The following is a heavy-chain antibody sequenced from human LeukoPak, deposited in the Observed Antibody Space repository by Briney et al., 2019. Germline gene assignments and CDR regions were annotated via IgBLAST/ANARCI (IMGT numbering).Heavy chain of an antibody. CDR1: GYTFTSYY. CDR3: ARVPLRFCSGGSCYSNWFDP. V-gene: IGHV1-46*01. D-gene: IGHD2-15*01. Sequence: ASVKVSCKASGYTFTSYYMHWVRQAPGQGLEWMGIINPSGGSTSYAQKFQGRVTMTRDTSTSTVYMELSSLRSEDTAVYYCARVPLRFCSGGSCYSNWFDPWGQGTLVTVSS. CDR2: INPSGGST. J-gene: IGHJ5*02.